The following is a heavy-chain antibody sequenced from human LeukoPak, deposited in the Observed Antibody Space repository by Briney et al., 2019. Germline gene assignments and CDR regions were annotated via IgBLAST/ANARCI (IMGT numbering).Heavy chain of an antibody. D-gene: IGHD1-26*01. J-gene: IGHJ6*03. CDR2: IYTSGST. Sequence: PSETLSLTCTVSGGSISSYYWSWIRQPAGKGLEWIGRIYTSGSTNYNPSLKSRVTMSVDTSKNQFSLQLTSVTAAGTAVYYCARISGSYYGYYYYYMDVWGKGTTVTVSS. CDR3: ARISGSYYGYYYYYMDV. CDR1: GGSISSYY. V-gene: IGHV4-4*07.